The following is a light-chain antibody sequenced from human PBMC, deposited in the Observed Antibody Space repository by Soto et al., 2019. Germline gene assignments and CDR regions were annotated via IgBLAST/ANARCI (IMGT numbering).Light chain of an antibody. CDR3: QQYIQWPE. J-gene: IGKJ1*01. CDR2: GAS. Sequence: EIVMTQSPATLSVSPGERVTLSCRASQSVSSNLAWYQHKPGQAPRLLIYGASTRATGIPARFSGSGSGTEFTLTISSLQSEDFAVYYCQQYIQWPEFGQGTKVDIK. V-gene: IGKV3-15*01. CDR1: QSVSSN.